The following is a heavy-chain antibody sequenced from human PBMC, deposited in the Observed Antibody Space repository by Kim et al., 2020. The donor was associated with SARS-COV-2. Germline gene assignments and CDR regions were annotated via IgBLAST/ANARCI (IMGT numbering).Heavy chain of an antibody. V-gene: IGHV1-3*01. CDR3: ARIPPVLTGYYKAPPRYYFVY. Sequence: ASVKVSCKASGYTFTSYAMHWVRQAPGQRLEWMGWINAGNGNTKYSQKFQGRVTITRDTSASTAYMELSSLRSEDTAVYYCARIPPVLTGYYKAPPRYYFVYWGQGTLVTVSS. CDR1: GYTFTSYA. J-gene: IGHJ4*02. CDR2: INAGNGNT. D-gene: IGHD3-9*01.